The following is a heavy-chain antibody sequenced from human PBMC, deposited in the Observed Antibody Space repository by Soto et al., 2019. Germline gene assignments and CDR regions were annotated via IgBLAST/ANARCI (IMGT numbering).Heavy chain of an antibody. V-gene: IGHV3-30*04. CDR1: GFTFSRYA. CDR3: ARSRNSAVADSFDF. Sequence: QVQVVESGGGVVQPGRSLRHSCAASGFTFSRYAIHWVRQAPGKGLEWVAVISRDGSNKYYVDSVKGRFTISRDNSKNTLYLQMNSLRDEDTAVYYCARSRNSAVADSFDFWGQGTLVTVSS. D-gene: IGHD3-10*01. CDR2: ISRDGSNK. J-gene: IGHJ4*02.